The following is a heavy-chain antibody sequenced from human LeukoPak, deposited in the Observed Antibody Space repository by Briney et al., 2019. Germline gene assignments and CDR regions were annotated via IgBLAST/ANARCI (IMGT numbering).Heavy chain of an antibody. D-gene: IGHD3-9*01. CDR1: GFTFSSYG. J-gene: IGHJ6*02. CDR3: ARDNRYYDILTGFWSYYYYGMDV. CDR2: IWYDGSKK. V-gene: IGHV3-33*01. Sequence: GGSLRLSCAASGFTFSSYGMHWVRQAPGKGLEWVAVIWYDGSKKYYADSVKGRFTISRDNSKNTLYLQMNSPRAEDTAVYYCARDNRYYDILTGFWSYYYYGMDVWGQGTTVTVSS.